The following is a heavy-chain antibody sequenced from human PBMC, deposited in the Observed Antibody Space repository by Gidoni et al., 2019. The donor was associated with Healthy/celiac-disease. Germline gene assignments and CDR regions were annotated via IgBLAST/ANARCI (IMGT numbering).Heavy chain of an antibody. Sequence: EVQLVESGGGLVKPGGSLRLSCAASGFTFSSYSMNWVRPAPGKGLDWVSSISSSISYIYYADSVKGLFTISRDNAKNSLYLQMNSLRAEDTAVYYCARDPMVRGVITLMDVWGKGTTVTVSS. D-gene: IGHD3-10*01. CDR1: GFTFSSYS. CDR3: ARDPMVRGVITLMDV. J-gene: IGHJ6*04. CDR2: ISSSISYI. V-gene: IGHV3-21*01.